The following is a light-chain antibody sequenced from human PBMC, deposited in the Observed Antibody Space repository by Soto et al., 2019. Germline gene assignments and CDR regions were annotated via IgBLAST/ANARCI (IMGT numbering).Light chain of an antibody. CDR3: SSYTDSNTVV. V-gene: IGLV2-14*03. CDR2: DVK. Sequence: QSALTQPASVSGSPGQSITISCTGSSSDVGGHNSISWYQHHLVKAPKLILYDVKNRPSGVSDRFSGSKSGNTASLTISGLQAEDEADYYCSSYTDSNTVVFGGGTKLTVL. J-gene: IGLJ2*01. CDR1: SSDVGGHNS.